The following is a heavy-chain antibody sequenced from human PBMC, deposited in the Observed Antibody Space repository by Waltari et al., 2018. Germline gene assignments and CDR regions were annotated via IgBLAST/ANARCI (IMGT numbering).Heavy chain of an antibody. Sequence: QVQLQESGPGLVKPSGTLSLTCAVSGDSISYHYWWSWVRQSPGKGLEWIGQIHHSGRTYSTPSLKSRITISVDKSKNQFSLNLSSVNDADTAVYYCAADRGNGLYFDYWGQGTLVTVSS. CDR3: AADRGNGLYFDY. D-gene: IGHD2-15*01. V-gene: IGHV4-4*02. CDR1: GDSISYHYW. CDR2: IHHSGRT. J-gene: IGHJ4*02.